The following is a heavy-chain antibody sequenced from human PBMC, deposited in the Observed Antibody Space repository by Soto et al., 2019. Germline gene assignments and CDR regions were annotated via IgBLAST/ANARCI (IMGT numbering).Heavy chain of an antibody. J-gene: IGHJ4*02. V-gene: IGHV3-30*18. CDR2: ISKDGSNK. D-gene: IGHD2-15*01. CDR1: GFSFSDYG. CDR3: ANEYLDY. Sequence: GGCLRLSCAASGFSFSDYGMHWVRQAPGKGLEWVAVISKDGSNKYHADSVKGRFTISRDNSQNTLSLQMNSLRVGDTAVYYCANEYLDYWGQGTLVTVSS.